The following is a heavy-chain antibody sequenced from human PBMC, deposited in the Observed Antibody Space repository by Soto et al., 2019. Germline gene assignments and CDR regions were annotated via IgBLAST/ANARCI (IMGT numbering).Heavy chain of an antibody. D-gene: IGHD1-26*01. CDR1: GFTFSTYW. Sequence: PGGSLRLSCAASGFTFSTYWMHWVRQAPGKGLVWVSRIDGDGSRTTYADSVKGRFTISRDNAKNTLYLQMNSLTVEETAVYYCARGPPEDGSYYPGHYWGQGTLVTVSS. CDR2: IDGDGSRT. J-gene: IGHJ4*02. V-gene: IGHV3-74*01. CDR3: ARGPPEDGSYYPGHY.